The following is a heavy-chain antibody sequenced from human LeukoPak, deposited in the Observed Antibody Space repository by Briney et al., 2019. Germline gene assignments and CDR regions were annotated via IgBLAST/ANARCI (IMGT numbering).Heavy chain of an antibody. V-gene: IGHV3-48*02. CDR2: IGTRGNTM. J-gene: IGHJ4*02. CDR3: ARDWSYAFDY. D-gene: IGHD3-16*01. Sequence: PGGSLRLSCAASGFTFSSYSMNWVRQAPGKGLEWVSYIGTRGNTMYYADSVKGRFTISRDNAKNSLFLQMNSLRDEDTAVYYCARDWSYAFDYWGQGTLVTVSS. CDR1: GFTFSSYS.